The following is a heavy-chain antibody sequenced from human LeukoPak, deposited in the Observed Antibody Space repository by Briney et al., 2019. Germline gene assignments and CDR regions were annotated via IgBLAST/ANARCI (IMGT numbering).Heavy chain of an antibody. CDR2: INHSGST. J-gene: IGHJ1*01. D-gene: IGHD6-19*01. CDR3: ARQHSSGWYKGYFQY. CDR1: GGSFSGSY. V-gene: IGHV4-34*01. Sequence: SETLSLTCGVNGGSFSGSYCSWIRQPPGKGLEWIGEINHSGSTNYNPSLKNRVTISVDTSKNQFSLKLSSVTAADTAVYYCARQHSSGWYKGYFQYWGQGTLVTVSS.